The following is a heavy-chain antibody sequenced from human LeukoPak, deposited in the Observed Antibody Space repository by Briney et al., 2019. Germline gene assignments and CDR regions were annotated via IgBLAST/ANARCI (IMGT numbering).Heavy chain of an antibody. V-gene: IGHV3-21*01. CDR1: GFTFSSYS. CDR2: ISSSSSYI. CDR3: AREEGNYYYGMDV. J-gene: IGHJ6*02. Sequence: PGGSLRLSCAASGFTFSSYSMNWVRQAPGKGLEWVSSISSSSSYIYYAGSVKGRFTISRDNAKNSLYLQMNSLRAEDTAVYYCAREEGNYYYGMDVWGQGTTVTVSS.